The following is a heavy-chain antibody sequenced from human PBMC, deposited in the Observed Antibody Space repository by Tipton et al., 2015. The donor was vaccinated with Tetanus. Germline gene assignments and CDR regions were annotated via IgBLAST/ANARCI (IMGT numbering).Heavy chain of an antibody. J-gene: IGHJ6*02. Sequence: TLSLTCTVSRGSISSDIYNWGWIRQPPGRGLQWIGNINYYGTTYFNPSLKSRVTMSVDTSKQQVSLRLSSVTAADTAVYYCARDRSITIFGVVPINYYYGMDVWGQGTTVTVSS. CDR3: ARDRSITIFGVVPINYYYGMDV. V-gene: IGHV4-39*07. CDR1: RGSISSDIYN. CDR2: INYYGTT. D-gene: IGHD3-3*01.